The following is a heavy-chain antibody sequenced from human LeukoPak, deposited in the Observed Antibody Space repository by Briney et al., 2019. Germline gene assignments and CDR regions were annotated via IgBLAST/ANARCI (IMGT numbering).Heavy chain of an antibody. V-gene: IGHV3-30*02. Sequence: GGSLRLSCAASGFTLSSYGMHWVRQAPGKGLEWVAFIRYDGSNKYYADSVKGRFTISRDNAKNSLYLQMNSLRAEDTAVYYCPRAPVFLGELSWTFDYWGQGTLVTVSS. D-gene: IGHD3-16*02. CDR2: IRYDGSNK. CDR3: PRAPVFLGELSWTFDY. CDR1: GFTLSSYG. J-gene: IGHJ4*02.